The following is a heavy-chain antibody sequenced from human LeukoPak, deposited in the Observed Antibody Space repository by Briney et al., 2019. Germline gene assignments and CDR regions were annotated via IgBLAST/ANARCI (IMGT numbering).Heavy chain of an antibody. CDR1: GYTFTNYY. Sequence: GASVKVSCKASGYTFTNYYMHWVRQAPGQGLEWMGIINPSGGSTSYAQKFQGRVTMTRDTSTSTVYMELSSLRSEDTAVYYCASFASGSSGYGFYGMDVWGQGTTVTVSS. D-gene: IGHD3-22*01. J-gene: IGHJ6*02. CDR2: INPSGGST. V-gene: IGHV1-46*01. CDR3: ASFASGSSGYGFYGMDV.